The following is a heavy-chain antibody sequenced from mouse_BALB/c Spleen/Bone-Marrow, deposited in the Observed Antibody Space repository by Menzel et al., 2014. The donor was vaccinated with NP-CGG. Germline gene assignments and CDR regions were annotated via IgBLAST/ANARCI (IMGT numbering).Heavy chain of an antibody. CDR1: GFNIKDTY. D-gene: IGHD1-2*01. Sequence: EAKVVESGAELVKPGASVKLSCTASGFNIKDTYMHWVKQRPEQGLEWNGRIDPANGNTKYDPKFQGKATITADTSSNTAYLQLSSLTSEDTAVYYCARYRLGTYFDYWGQGATLTVSS. CDR3: ARYRLGTYFDY. CDR2: IDPANGNT. V-gene: IGHV14-3*02. J-gene: IGHJ2*01.